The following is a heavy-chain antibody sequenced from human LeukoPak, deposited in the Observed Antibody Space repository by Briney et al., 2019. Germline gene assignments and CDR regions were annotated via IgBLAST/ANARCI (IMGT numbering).Heavy chain of an antibody. CDR2: IYYSGST. J-gene: IGHJ3*02. V-gene: IGHV4-59*01. CDR1: GGSISSYY. CDR3: AGVYDILTGYYKEDAFDI. D-gene: IGHD3-9*01. Sequence: KPPETLSLTCTVSGGSISSYYWSWIRQPPGKGLEWIGYIYYSGSTNYNPSLKSRVTISVDTSKNQFSLKLSSVTAADTAVYYCAGVYDILTGYYKEDAFDIWGQGTMVTVSS.